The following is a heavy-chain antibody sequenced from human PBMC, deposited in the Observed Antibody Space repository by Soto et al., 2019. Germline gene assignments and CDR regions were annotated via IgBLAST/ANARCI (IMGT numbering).Heavy chain of an antibody. D-gene: IGHD3-22*01. CDR3: ARRAGYYYDSSGFWYFDL. CDR1: GDSIKNNW. J-gene: IGHJ2*01. CDR2: IYQTGTI. V-gene: IGHV4-4*02. Sequence: SETLSLTCVVSGDSIKNNWWSWVRQPPGKGLEWIGEIYQTGTINYNPSLRSRVTISVDTSKNQFSLKLSSVTAADTAVYYCARRAGYYYDSSGFWYFDLWGRGTLVTVSS.